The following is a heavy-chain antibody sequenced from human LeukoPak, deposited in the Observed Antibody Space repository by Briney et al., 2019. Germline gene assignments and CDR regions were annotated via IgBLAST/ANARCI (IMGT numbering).Heavy chain of an antibody. CDR1: GYTFTVYY. Sequence: ASVKVSCKASGYTFTVYYMHWVRQAPGQGVEWMGRINPNSGGTNYTQKFQGRVTMTRDTSISTAYMELSRLRSDDTAVYYCARDGQGGNDPWGQGTLVTVSS. CDR3: ARDGQGGNDP. CDR2: INPNSGGT. J-gene: IGHJ5*02. D-gene: IGHD1-26*01. V-gene: IGHV1-2*06.